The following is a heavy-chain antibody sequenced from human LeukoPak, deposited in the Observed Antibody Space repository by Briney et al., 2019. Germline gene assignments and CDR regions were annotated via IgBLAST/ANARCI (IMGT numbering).Heavy chain of an antibody. CDR2: ISWNSGSI. V-gene: IGHV3-9*01. J-gene: IGHJ4*02. CDR3: ARSGYYGSGIDY. D-gene: IGHD3-10*01. Sequence: PGGSLRLSCAASGFTFDDYAMHWVRQAPGKGLEWVSGISWNSGSIGYADSVKGRFTISRDNAKNSLYLQMNSLRAEDTALYYCARSGYYGSGIDYWGQGTLVTVSS. CDR1: GFTFDDYA.